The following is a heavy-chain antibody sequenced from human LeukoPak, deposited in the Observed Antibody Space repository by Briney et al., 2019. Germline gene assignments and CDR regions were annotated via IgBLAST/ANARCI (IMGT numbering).Heavy chain of an antibody. CDR1: GYTFTSYY. D-gene: IGHD2-8*01. CDR3: ARDCTNGVCYTGEVVDGMDV. Sequence: GASVKVSCKASGYTFTSYYMHWVRQAPGQGLEWMGIINPSGGSTSYAQKFQGRVTMTRDTSTSTVYMELSSLRSEDTAVYYCARDCTNGVCYTGEVVDGMDVWGQGTTVTVSS. V-gene: IGHV1-46*01. CDR2: INPSGGST. J-gene: IGHJ6*02.